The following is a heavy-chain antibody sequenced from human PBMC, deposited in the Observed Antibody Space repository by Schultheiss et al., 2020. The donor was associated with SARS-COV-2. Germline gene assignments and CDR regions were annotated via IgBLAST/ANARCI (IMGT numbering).Heavy chain of an antibody. J-gene: IGHJ4*02. CDR2: ISWNSGSI. Sequence: GGSLRLSCAASGFTFSSYGMHWVRQAPGKGLEWVSGISWNSGSIGYADSVKGRFTISRDNAKNSLYLQMNSLRAEDTAVYYCANSDYNFDYWGQGTLVTVSS. CDR1: GFTFSSYG. D-gene: IGHD4-11*01. CDR3: ANSDYNFDY. V-gene: IGHV3-9*01.